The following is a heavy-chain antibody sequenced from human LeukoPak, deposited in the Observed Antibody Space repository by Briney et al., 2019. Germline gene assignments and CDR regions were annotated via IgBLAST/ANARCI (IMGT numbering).Heavy chain of an antibody. Sequence: SETLSLTCTVSGGSISSGGYYWSWIRQHPGTGLEWIGYIYYSGSTYYNPSLKSRVTISVDTSKNQFSLKLSSVTAADTAVYYCAREGPGRRDGYNYIDYWGQGTLVTVSS. CDR2: IYYSGST. V-gene: IGHV4-31*03. J-gene: IGHJ4*02. D-gene: IGHD5-24*01. CDR3: AREGPGRRDGYNYIDY. CDR1: GGSISSGGYY.